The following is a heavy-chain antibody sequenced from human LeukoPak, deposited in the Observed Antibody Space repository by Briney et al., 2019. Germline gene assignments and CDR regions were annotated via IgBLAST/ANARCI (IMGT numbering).Heavy chain of an antibody. J-gene: IGHJ4*02. CDR1: GFTFSSYA. CDR3: AIVSGYGNNWFNYFDY. D-gene: IGHD6-13*01. V-gene: IGHV3-23*01. Sequence: GGSLRLSCAASGFTFSSYAMSWVRQAPGKGLEWVTNISGSGGSTHYADSVKGRFTISKDNSRNTLYLQMNSLRAEDTAVYYCAIVSGYGNNWFNYFDYWGQGTLVTVSS. CDR2: ISGSGGST.